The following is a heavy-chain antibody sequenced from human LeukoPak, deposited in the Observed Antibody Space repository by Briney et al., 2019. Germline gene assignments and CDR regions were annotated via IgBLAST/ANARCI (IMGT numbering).Heavy chain of an antibody. CDR2: IYTSGST. V-gene: IGHV4-4*07. D-gene: IGHD3-16*01. Sequence: PSETLSLTCTVSGGSISSYYWSWLRQPAGKGLEWIGRIYTSGSTNYNPSLKSRVTMSVDTSKNQFSLKLSSVPAADTAVYYCARAGRYVWGSYLFDYWGQGTLVTVSS. J-gene: IGHJ4*02. CDR3: ARAGRYVWGSYLFDY. CDR1: GGSISSYY.